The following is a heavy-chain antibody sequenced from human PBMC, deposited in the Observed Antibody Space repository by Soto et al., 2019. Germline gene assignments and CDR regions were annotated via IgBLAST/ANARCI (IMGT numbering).Heavy chain of an antibody. D-gene: IGHD6-19*01. J-gene: IGHJ4*02. CDR3: ARHYSLGGWYGRDEYYFDY. CDR2: IIPIFGTA. CDR1: GGTFSSYA. Sequence: SVEASCKASGGTFSSYAISWVRQAPGQGLEWMGGIIPIFGTANYAQKFQGRVTITADESTSTAYMELSSLRSEDTAVYYCARHYSLGGWYGRDEYYFDYWGQGTLVTVSS. V-gene: IGHV1-69*13.